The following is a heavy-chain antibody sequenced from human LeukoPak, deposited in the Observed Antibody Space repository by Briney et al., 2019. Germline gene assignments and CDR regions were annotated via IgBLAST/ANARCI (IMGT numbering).Heavy chain of an antibody. CDR2: IYSGGST. Sequence: GGSLRLSCAASGFTVSSNYMSWVRQAPGKGLEWVSVIYSGGSTYYADSVKGRFTISRDNSKNTLYLQMNSLRAEDTAVYYCARDLRGGSYYLRCYGMDVWGQGTTVTVSS. CDR1: GFTVSSNY. CDR3: ARDLRGGSYYLRCYGMDV. D-gene: IGHD1-26*01. V-gene: IGHV3-53*01. J-gene: IGHJ6*02.